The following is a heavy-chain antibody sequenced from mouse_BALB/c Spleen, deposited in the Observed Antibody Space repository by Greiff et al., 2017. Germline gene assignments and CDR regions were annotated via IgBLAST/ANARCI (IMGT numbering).Heavy chain of an antibody. V-gene: IGHV5-6-5*01. Sequence: DVMLVESGGGLVKPGGSLKLSCAASGFTFSSYAMSWVRQTPEKRLEWVASISSGGSTYYPDSVKGRFTISRDNARNILYLQMSSLRSEDTAMYYCARGAYYRYDGYYFDYWGQGTTLTVSS. CDR2: ISSGGST. CDR3: ARGAYYRYDGYYFDY. D-gene: IGHD2-14*01. J-gene: IGHJ2*01. CDR1: GFTFSSYA.